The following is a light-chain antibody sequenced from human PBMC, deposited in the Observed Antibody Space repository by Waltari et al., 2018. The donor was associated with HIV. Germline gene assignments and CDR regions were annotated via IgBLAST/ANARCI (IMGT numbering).Light chain of an antibody. V-gene: IGLV2-23*02. Sequence: QSALTQPASVSGSPGQSITISCTGTRSDVGGYHYVFWYQQHPGKAPKLMIYDVSKRPSGVSNRFSGSKSGNTASLTISGLQAEDEADYYCCSYAGSSTHVVFGGGTKLTVL. CDR3: CSYAGSSTHVV. J-gene: IGLJ2*01. CDR1: RSDVGGYHY. CDR2: DVS.